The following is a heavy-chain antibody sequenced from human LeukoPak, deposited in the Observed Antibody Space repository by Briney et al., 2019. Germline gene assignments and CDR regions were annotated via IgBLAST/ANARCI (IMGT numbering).Heavy chain of an antibody. Sequence: GGSLRLSCAASGFTFSSYSMNWVRQAPGKGLEWVSSISSSSSYIYYADSVKGRFTISRDNAKNSLYLQMNSLRAEDTAVYYCARPIAAAGTWYFGYWGQGTLVTVSS. CDR3: ARPIAAAGTWYFGY. J-gene: IGHJ4*02. D-gene: IGHD6-13*01. V-gene: IGHV3-21*01. CDR2: ISSSSSYI. CDR1: GFTFSSYS.